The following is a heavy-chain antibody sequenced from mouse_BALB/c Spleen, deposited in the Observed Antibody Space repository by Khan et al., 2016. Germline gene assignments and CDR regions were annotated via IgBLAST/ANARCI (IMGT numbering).Heavy chain of an antibody. CDR2: INTNTGEP. CDR3: ARRGNYGNSWFAY. V-gene: IGHV9-3*02. J-gene: IGHJ3*01. CDR1: GYTFTNYG. D-gene: IGHD2-1*01. Sequence: QIQLVQSGPELKKPGETVKISCKASGYTFTNYGMNWVKQAPGKGLKWMGWINTNTGEPTYAEEFKGRFAFSLETSASTAYLQINNLKNEDTATYFCARRGNYGNSWFAYWGQGTLVIVSA.